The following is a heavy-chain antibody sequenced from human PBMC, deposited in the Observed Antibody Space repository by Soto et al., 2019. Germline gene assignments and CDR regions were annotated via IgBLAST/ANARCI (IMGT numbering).Heavy chain of an antibody. V-gene: IGHV2-5*02. D-gene: IGHD3-9*01. CDR1: GFSLSTSGAA. CDR3: AHRATMIFFCFIIYNGSWFDP. CDR2: IYWDGDK. J-gene: IGHJ5*02. Sequence: QINLIESGPTLVNPTQTLTLTCTFSGFSLSTSGAAVGWVRQPPGRALEVLALIYWDGDKRYNASLANRLTITTDTSIIQLLLTLTNVDPADTATYYCAHRATMIFFCFIIYNGSWFDPWGQGTRVSDSS.